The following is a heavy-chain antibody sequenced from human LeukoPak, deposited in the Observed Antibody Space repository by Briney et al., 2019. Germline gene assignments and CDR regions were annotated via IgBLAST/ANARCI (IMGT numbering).Heavy chain of an antibody. CDR3: ARGRVRFDP. CDR2: IYYSGST. D-gene: IGHD3-10*01. CDR1: GGSISSYY. V-gene: IGHV4-59*01. Sequence: SETLSLTCTVSGGSISSYYWSWIRQPPGKGLEWTGYIYYSGSTNYNPSLKSRVTISVDTSKNQFSLKLSSVTAADTAVYYCARGRVRFDPWGQGTLVTVSS. J-gene: IGHJ5*02.